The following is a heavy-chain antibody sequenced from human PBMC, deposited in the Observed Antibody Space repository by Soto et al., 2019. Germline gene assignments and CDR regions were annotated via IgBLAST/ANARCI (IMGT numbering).Heavy chain of an antibody. CDR2: ISYDGSNK. CDR1: GFTFSSYA. Sequence: GGSLRLSCAASGFTFSSYAMHCVRQAPCKGLEWVAVISYDGSNKYYADSVKGRFTISRDNSKNTLYLQMNSLRAEDTAVYYCARVPTFRGGGDYAFDIWGQGTMVTVSS. V-gene: IGHV3-30-3*01. CDR3: ARVPTFRGGGDYAFDI. J-gene: IGHJ3*02. D-gene: IGHD2-21*02.